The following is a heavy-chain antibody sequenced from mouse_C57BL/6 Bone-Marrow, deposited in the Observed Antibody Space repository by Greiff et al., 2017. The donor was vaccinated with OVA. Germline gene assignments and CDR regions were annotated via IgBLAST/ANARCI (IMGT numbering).Heavy chain of an antibody. J-gene: IGHJ3*01. CDR2: IYPGNSDT. CDR1: GYTFTSYW. D-gene: IGHD1-1*01. CDR3: TRSYYGSTWFAY. Sequence: EVQLQQSGTVLARPGASVKMSCKTSGYTFTSYWMHWVKQRPGQGLEWIGAIYPGNSDTSYNQKFKGKATLTAVTSASTAYMELSSLTNEDSAVYDCTRSYYGSTWFAYWGQGTLVTVAA. V-gene: IGHV1-5*01.